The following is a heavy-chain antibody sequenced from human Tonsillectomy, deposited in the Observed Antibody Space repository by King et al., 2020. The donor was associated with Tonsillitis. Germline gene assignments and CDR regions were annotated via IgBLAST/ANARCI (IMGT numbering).Heavy chain of an antibody. D-gene: IGHD2-2*01. J-gene: IGHJ4*02. V-gene: IGHV1-2*02. CDR1: GYTFTDYY. CDR3: ARDSCNNTSCCPFDY. CDR2: IKSDTGGT. Sequence: VQLVESGAEVKEPGASVRVSCQASGYTFTDYYIHWVRQAPGQGLEWMGWIKSDTGGTQFGQKFQGRVTLTRDTSISTAFMELTSLRSDDTAVYYCARDSCNNTSCCPFDYWGQGTLLTVSS.